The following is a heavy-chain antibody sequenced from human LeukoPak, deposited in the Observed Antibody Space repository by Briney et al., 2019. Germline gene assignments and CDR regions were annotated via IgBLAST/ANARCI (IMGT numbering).Heavy chain of an antibody. J-gene: IGHJ4*02. CDR1: GFTCSSYS. Sequence: GGSLRLSCAASGFTCSSYSMNWVRQAPGKGLEWVSSISSSSSYIYYADSVKGRFTISRDNAKNSLYLQMNSLRAEDTAVYYCARALDRVGATSYFDYWGQGTLVTVSS. D-gene: IGHD1-26*01. CDR2: ISSSSSYI. CDR3: ARALDRVGATSYFDY. V-gene: IGHV3-21*01.